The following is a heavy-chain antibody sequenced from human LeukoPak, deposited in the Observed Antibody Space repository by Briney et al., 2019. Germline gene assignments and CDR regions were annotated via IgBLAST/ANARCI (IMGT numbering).Heavy chain of an antibody. CDR3: ARGGASELYYFDY. D-gene: IGHD2-15*01. CDR2: IYDGGNT. V-gene: IGHV3-53*01. J-gene: IGHJ4*02. Sequence: TGGSLRLCCAASWFTVSNKYMSWVRHSPGKGLECVSVIYDGGNTDYAESVKGRFTISRDNSKNTLYPQIKSLRAEDTAVYYCARGGASELYYFDYWGQGTLVTVSS. CDR1: WFTVSNKY.